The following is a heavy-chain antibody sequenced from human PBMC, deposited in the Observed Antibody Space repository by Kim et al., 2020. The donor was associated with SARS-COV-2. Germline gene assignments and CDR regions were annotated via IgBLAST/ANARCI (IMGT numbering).Heavy chain of an antibody. CDR1: GGSISSSSYY. CDR2: IYYSGST. J-gene: IGHJ4*02. V-gene: IGHV4-39*01. D-gene: IGHD5-12*01. CDR3: ARLGMATIKTPH. Sequence: SETLSLTCTVSGGSISSSSYYWGWIRQPPGKGLEWIGSIYYSGSTYYNPSLKSRVTISVDTSKNQFSLKLSSVTAADTAVYYCARLGMATIKTPHWGQGTLVTVSS.